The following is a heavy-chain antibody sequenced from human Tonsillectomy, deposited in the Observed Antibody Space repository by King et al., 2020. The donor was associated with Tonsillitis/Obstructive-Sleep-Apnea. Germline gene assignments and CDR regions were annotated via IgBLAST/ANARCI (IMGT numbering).Heavy chain of an antibody. V-gene: IGHV5-51*03. CDR3: AGGDLAAADVFAY. Sequence: QLVQSGAEVKKPGEYLKISCKGSGYSFTSYWIGWVRQMPGKGLEWMGSIYPGDSDSRYSPSFQGQVTISAGKSISTAYLQWSSLKASDTAMYYCAGGDLAAADVFAYWGQGTLVTVSS. CDR2: IYPGDSDS. CDR1: GYSFTSYW. J-gene: IGHJ4*02. D-gene: IGHD6-13*01.